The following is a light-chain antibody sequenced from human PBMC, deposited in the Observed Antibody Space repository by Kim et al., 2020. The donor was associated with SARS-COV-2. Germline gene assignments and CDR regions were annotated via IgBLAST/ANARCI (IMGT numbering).Light chain of an antibody. V-gene: IGKV1-39*01. Sequence: DIQLTQSPSSLSASVGDRVTITCRASQSIATYLNWYQQRPGRAPSLLIYATSNLQSGVPSRFSGSGYETDFTLTISSLQPEDFSTYYCQQSYNNPPWTFGQGTKVDIK. CDR2: ATS. J-gene: IGKJ1*01. CDR1: QSIATY. CDR3: QQSYNNPPWT.